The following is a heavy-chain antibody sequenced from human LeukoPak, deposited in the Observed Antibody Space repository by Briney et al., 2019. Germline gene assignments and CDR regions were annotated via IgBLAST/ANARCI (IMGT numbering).Heavy chain of an antibody. CDR3: ARGFRTYYYYSSGYCAWDYYYGMDV. D-gene: IGHD3-22*01. CDR2: INHSGST. CDR1: GGSFSGYY. V-gene: IGHV4-34*01. Sequence: SETLSLACAVYGGSFSGYYWSWIRQPPGKGLEWIGEINHSGSTNYNPSLKSRVTISVDTSKNQFSLKLSSVTAADTAVYYCARGFRTYYYYSSGYCAWDYYYGMDVWGQGTTVTVSS. J-gene: IGHJ6*02.